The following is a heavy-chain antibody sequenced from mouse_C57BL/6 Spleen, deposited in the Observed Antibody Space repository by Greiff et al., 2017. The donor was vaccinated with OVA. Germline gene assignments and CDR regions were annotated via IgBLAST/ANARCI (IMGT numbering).Heavy chain of an antibody. CDR2: IYPGSGNT. V-gene: IGHV1-76*01. CDR1: GYTFTDYY. D-gene: IGHD1-1*01. J-gene: IGHJ2*01. Sequence: VQRVESGAELVRPGASVKLSCKASGYTFTDYYINWVKQRPGQGLEWIARIYPGSGNTYYNEKFKGKATLTAEKSSSTAYMQLSSLTTETSDVDFCAREDYYGSSHYVDDWGQGTTLTVSA. CDR3: AREDYYGSSHYVDD.